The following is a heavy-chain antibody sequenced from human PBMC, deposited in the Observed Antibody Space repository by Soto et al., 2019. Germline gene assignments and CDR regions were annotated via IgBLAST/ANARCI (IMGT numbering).Heavy chain of an antibody. CDR2: IYWNDEK. V-gene: IGHV2-5*01. J-gene: IGHJ3*02. Sequence: QITLKESGPTLVKPTQTLTLTCTFSGFSLTTRGVGVGWIRHPPGKALEWLALIYWNDEKRYSPSLQSRLTITKDTTKNQVDLTVTHINPADTGTYYCAHRIHASSDDAFDIWGRGTMVYVSS. D-gene: IGHD6-6*01. CDR3: AHRIHASSDDAFDI. CDR1: GFSLTTRGVG.